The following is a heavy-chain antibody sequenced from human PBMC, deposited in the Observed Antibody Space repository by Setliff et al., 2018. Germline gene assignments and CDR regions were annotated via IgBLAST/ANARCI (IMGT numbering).Heavy chain of an antibody. CDR1: GGTFSDYY. CDR3: ARGQATSSRSSLVY. CDR2: INHRGST. D-gene: IGHD6-6*01. J-gene: IGHJ4*02. Sequence: SETLSLTCAAYGGTFSDYYWTWIRQPPGKGLEWVGEINHRGSTNYNPSLKSRVTISVDTSKDQFSLNLSSVTAADTAVYYCARGQATSSRSSLVYWGQGILVTVSS. V-gene: IGHV4-34*01.